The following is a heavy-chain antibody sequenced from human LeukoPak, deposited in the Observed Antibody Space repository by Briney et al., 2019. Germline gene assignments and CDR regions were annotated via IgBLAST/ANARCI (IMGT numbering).Heavy chain of an antibody. V-gene: IGHV3-13*01. Sequence: GGSLRLSCAASGFTFSSYDMHWVRQATGKGLEWVSAIGTAGDTYYPGSVKGRFTISRENAKNSLYLQMNSLRAGDTAVYYCARLYAGDALDIWGQGTMVTVSS. J-gene: IGHJ3*02. D-gene: IGHD2-8*01. CDR2: IGTAGDT. CDR3: ARLYAGDALDI. CDR1: GFTFSSYD.